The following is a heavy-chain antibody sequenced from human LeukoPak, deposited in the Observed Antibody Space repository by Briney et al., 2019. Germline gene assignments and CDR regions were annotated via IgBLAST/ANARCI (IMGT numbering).Heavy chain of an antibody. CDR2: IRYDGSNK. J-gene: IGHJ5*02. V-gene: IGHV3-30*02. CDR1: GFTFSSYG. CDR3: AKDLYQLLSGWFDP. D-gene: IGHD2-2*01. Sequence: AGGSLRLSCAASGFTFSSYGMHWVRQAPGKGLEWVAFIRYDGSNKYYADSVKGRFTISRDNSKNTLYLQMNSLRAEDTAVYYCAKDLYQLLSGWFDPWGQGTLVTVSS.